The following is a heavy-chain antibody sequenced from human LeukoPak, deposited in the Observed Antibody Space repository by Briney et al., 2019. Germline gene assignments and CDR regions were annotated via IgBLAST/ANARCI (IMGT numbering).Heavy chain of an antibody. D-gene: IGHD3-10*01. Sequence: SETLSLTCTVSGGSISSYYWSWIRQPAGKGLEWIGRIYTSGSTNYNPSLKSRVTMSVDRSQNHFSLRLSSVTAADTAVFYCARHSVGYGSGSYSEPFDVWGKGTLVIVPS. CDR3: ARHSVGYGSGSYSEPFDV. CDR1: GGSISSYY. CDR2: IYTSGST. J-gene: IGHJ4*02. V-gene: IGHV4-4*07.